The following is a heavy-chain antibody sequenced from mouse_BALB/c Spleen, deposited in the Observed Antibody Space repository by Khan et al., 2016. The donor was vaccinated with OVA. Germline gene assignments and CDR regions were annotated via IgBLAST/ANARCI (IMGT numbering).Heavy chain of an antibody. Sequence: DLVKPGASVKLSCKASGYTFTSYWINWIKQRPGQGLEWIGRIGPGSSNAYYNDMFKGKATLTVDTSSNTAYIQLSTLSSEDSAVFICASENYYGRGCYAMDYWGQGASVTVSA. J-gene: IGHJ4*01. CDR2: IGPGSSNA. CDR1: GYTFTSYW. CDR3: ASENYYGRGCYAMDY. V-gene: IGHV1S41*01. D-gene: IGHD1-1*01.